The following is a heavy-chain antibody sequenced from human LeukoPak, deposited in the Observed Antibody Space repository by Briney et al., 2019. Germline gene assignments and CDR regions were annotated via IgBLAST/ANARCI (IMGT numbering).Heavy chain of an antibody. CDR1: GYTFTSYD. CDR3: ARTPYNWNFFDY. V-gene: IGHV1-8*01. CDR2: MNPNSGNT. J-gene: IGHJ4*02. D-gene: IGHD1-20*01. Sequence: ASVKVSCKASGYTFTSYDINWVRQATGQGLEWMGWMNPNSGNTGYAQKFQGRVTMTRETSISTAYMELSRLRSDDTAVYYCARTPYNWNFFDYWGQGTLVTVSS.